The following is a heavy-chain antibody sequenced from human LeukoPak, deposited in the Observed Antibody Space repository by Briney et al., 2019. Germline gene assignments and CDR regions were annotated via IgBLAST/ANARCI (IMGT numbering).Heavy chain of an antibody. CDR1: GYTFTSYD. CDR3: ARGLRREQQLLRAFDS. D-gene: IGHD6-13*01. CDR2: MNPNSGNT. V-gene: IGHV1-8*01. J-gene: IGHJ4*02. Sequence: ASVKVPCKASGYTFTSYDINWVRQATGQGLEWMGWMNPNSGNTGYAQKFQGRVTMTSNTSISTAYMELSGLTSEDTAVYYCARGLRREQQLLRAFDSWGQGTLVTVSS.